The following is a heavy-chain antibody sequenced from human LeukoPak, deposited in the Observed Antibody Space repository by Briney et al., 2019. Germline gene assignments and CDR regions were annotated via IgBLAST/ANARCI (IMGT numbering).Heavy chain of an antibody. D-gene: IGHD2-15*01. V-gene: IGHV1-69*05. Sequence: ASVKVSCKASGGTFSSYAISWVRQAPGQGLEWMGGIIPIFGTANYAQKFQGRVTMTTDTSTSTAYMELRSLRSDDTAVYYCARDLLGYCSGGSCYATGFDPWGQGTLVTVSS. CDR3: ARDLLGYCSGGSCYATGFDP. CDR2: IIPIFGTA. CDR1: GGTFSSYA. J-gene: IGHJ5*02.